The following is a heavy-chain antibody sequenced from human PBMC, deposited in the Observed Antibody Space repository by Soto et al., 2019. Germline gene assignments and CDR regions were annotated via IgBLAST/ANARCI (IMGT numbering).Heavy chain of an antibody. CDR3: ARDLGAPGRGSAVGYYYHYGMDV. J-gene: IGHJ6*02. D-gene: IGHD2-2*01. Sequence: PGGSLRLSCAASGFTFSSYGMHWVRQAPGKGLEWVAVISYDGSNKYYADSVKGRFTISRDNSKNALYLQMNSLRAEDTAVYYCARDLGAPGRGSAVGYYYHYGMDVWGQGTTVTVS. V-gene: IGHV3-30*03. CDR1: GFTFSSYG. CDR2: ISYDGSNK.